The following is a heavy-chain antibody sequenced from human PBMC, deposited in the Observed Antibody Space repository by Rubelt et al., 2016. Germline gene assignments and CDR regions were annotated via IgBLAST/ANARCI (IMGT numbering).Heavy chain of an antibody. CDR3: ARDDSNSRVVDFDY. D-gene: IGHD6-13*01. Sequence: GSLRLSCEASGFTFSSYSMHWVRQDPGKGLVWVSRINGDGSSTSYADSVKDRFTISRDNAKNTLYLQMNSLRAEDTAVYYCARDDSNSRVVDFDYWGQGTLVTVSS. CDR2: INGDGSST. V-gene: IGHV3-74*01. CDR1: GFTFSSYS. J-gene: IGHJ4*02.